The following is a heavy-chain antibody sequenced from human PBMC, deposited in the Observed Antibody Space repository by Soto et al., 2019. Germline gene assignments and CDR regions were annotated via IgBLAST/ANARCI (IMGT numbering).Heavy chain of an antibody. CDR1: GFTFGDYG. J-gene: IGHJ3*02. CDR3: ARYRGRLANWGIDDAFDI. CDR2: INWNGGRT. D-gene: IGHD7-27*01. Sequence: GGSLRLSCAASGFTFGDYGMSWVRQAPGKGLEWVSGINWNGGRTGYADSVKDRFTISRDNAKNSLYLQMNSLRAEDTALYYCARYRGRLANWGIDDAFDIWGQGTMVTVSS. V-gene: IGHV3-20*04.